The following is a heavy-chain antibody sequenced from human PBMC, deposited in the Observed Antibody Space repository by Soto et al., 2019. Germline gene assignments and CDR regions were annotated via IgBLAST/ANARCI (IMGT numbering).Heavy chain of an antibody. Sequence: SETLSLTCTVSGGSISSSSYYWGWIRQPPGKGLEWIGSIYYSGSTYYNPSLKSRVTISVDTSKNQFSLKLSSVTAADTAVYYCARHQFLRDVTRGHHVFDYWGQGTLVTVSS. D-gene: IGHD4-17*01. V-gene: IGHV4-39*01. CDR2: IYYSGST. CDR3: ARHQFLRDVTRGHHVFDY. J-gene: IGHJ4*02. CDR1: GGSISSSSYY.